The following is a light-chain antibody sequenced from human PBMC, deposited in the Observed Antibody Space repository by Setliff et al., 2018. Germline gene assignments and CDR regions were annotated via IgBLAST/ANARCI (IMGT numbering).Light chain of an antibody. J-gene: IGKJ4*02. CDR2: GAS. Sequence: EIVLTQSPGTLSLSPGGRATLSCRASQTISSSYLAWYQQRPGQAPRLLIYGASSRATGIPDRFSGSGSGTDFTLTINRLESEDFAVYYCQQYSSSPLTFGGGTKV. CDR1: QTISSSY. CDR3: QQYSSSPLT. V-gene: IGKV3-20*01.